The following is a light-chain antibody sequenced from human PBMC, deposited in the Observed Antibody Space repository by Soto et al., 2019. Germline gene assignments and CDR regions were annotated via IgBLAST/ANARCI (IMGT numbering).Light chain of an antibody. Sequence: EIVMTQSPATLSVSPGEGATLSCRASQSVSSNLAWYQQKPGQAPRLLIFGGSTRATGIPARFSGSGSGAEFSLTISALQSEDFAIYYCQQYSNRPLTFGGGTKVGIK. CDR1: QSVSSN. CDR3: QQYSNRPLT. CDR2: GGS. V-gene: IGKV3-15*01. J-gene: IGKJ4*01.